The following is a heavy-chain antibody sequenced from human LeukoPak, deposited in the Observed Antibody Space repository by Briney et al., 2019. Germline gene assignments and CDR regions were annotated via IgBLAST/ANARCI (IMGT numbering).Heavy chain of an antibody. CDR3: ARDTLDRFDY. CDR2: IIAYNCNT. Sequence: SGKLSCKASSYTFTSYYISWVRQAPRQGREWMGWIIAYNCNTNFAQKLQGRVTMTTDTSTSTAYKELRSLRSDDTAVYYCARDTLDRFDYWGQGTLVTVSS. CDR1: SYTFTSYY. V-gene: IGHV1-18*01. J-gene: IGHJ4*02. D-gene: IGHD1-1*01.